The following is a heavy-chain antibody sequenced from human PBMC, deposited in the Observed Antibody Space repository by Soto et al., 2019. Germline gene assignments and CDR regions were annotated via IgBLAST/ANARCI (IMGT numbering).Heavy chain of an antibody. Sequence: PSETLSLTCAVSRGSITSSHWWTWVRQAPGKGLEWIGEIYHTGSSNHSPPLRSRVTISVDKSKDQFSLKLSSVTAADTAVYYCARAGGLGAVAVDYWGQGTLVTVSS. CDR1: RGSITSSHW. J-gene: IGHJ4*02. CDR3: ARAGGLGAVAVDY. D-gene: IGHD6-19*01. CDR2: IYHTGSS. V-gene: IGHV4-4*02.